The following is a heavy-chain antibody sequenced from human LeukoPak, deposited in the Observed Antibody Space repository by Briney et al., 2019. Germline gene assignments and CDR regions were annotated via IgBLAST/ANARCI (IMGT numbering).Heavy chain of an antibody. J-gene: IGHJ4*02. CDR2: INPSFNPGVDVT. CDR3: ARAWESIAGYYFDY. D-gene: IGHD1-26*01. V-gene: IGHV1-46*01. Sequence: ASVKVSCTASGYTFSSYHIHWVRQAPGQGLEWMGKINPSFNPGVDVTSYAQKFQGRVTMTRDISTNTVYVELSSLTSEDTAVYYCARAWESIAGYYFDYWGQGTLVTVSS. CDR1: GYTFSSYH.